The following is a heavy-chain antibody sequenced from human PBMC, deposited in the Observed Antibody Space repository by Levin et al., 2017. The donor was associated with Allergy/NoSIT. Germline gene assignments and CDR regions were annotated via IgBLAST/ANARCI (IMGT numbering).Heavy chain of an antibody. V-gene: IGHV4-59*08. CDR3: ARLGIQLRWGFDY. CDR2: VYYSGST. D-gene: IGHD4-23*01. CDR1: AGSMSNYY. J-gene: IGHJ4*02. Sequence: PSETLSLTCAVSAGSMSNYYWSWIRQPPGKGLEWIGYVYYSGSTYYNPSLKSRLTISVDTSKNQFSLKLSSVTAADTAVYYCARLGIQLRWGFDYWGQGTLVTVSS.